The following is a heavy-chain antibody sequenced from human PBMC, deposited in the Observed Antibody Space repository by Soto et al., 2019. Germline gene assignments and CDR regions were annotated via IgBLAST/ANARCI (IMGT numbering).Heavy chain of an antibody. CDR1: GFTVSDNY. V-gene: IGHV3-53*01. Sequence: EAQLVESGGGLIQPGGSLRLSCAASGFTVSDNYITWVRQAPGRGLEWVSLLYSGGRIYYADSVKGRFTISRDTSKKTLYLQMNSLRTEDTAVYYCARSDPGYACGLNVWGQGTTVTVSS. J-gene: IGHJ6*02. D-gene: IGHD5-18*01. CDR2: LYSGGRI. CDR3: ARSDPGYACGLNV.